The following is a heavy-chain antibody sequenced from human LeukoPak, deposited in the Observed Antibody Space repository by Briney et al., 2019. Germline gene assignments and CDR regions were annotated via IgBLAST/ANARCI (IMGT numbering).Heavy chain of an antibody. CDR1: GYTFTSYG. Sequence: ASVKVSCKASGYTFTSYGISWVRQAPGQGLEWMGWISAYNGNTNYAQKLQGRVTMTTDTSTSTAYMELRSLRSEDTAVYYCARLHFPYSGSYSRYYYYYYMDVWDKGTTVTVSS. D-gene: IGHD1-26*01. CDR2: ISAYNGNT. J-gene: IGHJ6*03. V-gene: IGHV1-18*01. CDR3: ARLHFPYSGSYSRYYYYYYMDV.